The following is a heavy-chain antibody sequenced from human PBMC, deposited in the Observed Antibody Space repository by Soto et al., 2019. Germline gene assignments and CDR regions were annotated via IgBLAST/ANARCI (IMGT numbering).Heavy chain of an antibody. CDR3: ARDSTDYDFPLYGMDV. CDR2: ISYDGSNK. J-gene: IGHJ6*02. V-gene: IGHV3-30-3*01. D-gene: IGHD3-3*01. Sequence: PGGSLRLSCAASGFTFSSYAMHWVRQAPGKGLEWVAVISYDGSNKYYADSVKGRFTISRDNSKNTLYLQMNSLGAEDTAVYYCARDSTDYDFPLYGMDVWGQGTTVTVSS. CDR1: GFTFSSYA.